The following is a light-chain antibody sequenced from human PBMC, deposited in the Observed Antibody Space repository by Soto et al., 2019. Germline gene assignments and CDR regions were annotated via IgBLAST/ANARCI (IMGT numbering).Light chain of an antibody. J-gene: IGKJ4*01. Sequence: DIQLTQSPSFLSASVGVRVTITCWASLGISSYLAWYQQKPGKAPKLLIYAASTFQSGVPSRFSGSGSGTEFTLTISSLQPEDFATYYCQQLNSYPPTFGGGTKVEIK. V-gene: IGKV1-9*01. CDR2: AAS. CDR3: QQLNSYPPT. CDR1: LGISSY.